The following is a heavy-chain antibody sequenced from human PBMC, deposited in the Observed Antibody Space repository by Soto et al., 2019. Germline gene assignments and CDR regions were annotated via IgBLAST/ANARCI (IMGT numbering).Heavy chain of an antibody. Sequence: PGGSLRLFCAASGITFSDYGMHWVRQAPGKGLEWVAGVWKDGSNRYYVDSVKGRFTISRDNSKNTLYLQMNSLRDEDTAVYYCAKVPRGSNFGYYNFWGQGTLVTVSS. V-gene: IGHV3-30*02. CDR3: AKVPRGSNFGYYNF. CDR1: GITFSDYG. J-gene: IGHJ4*02. D-gene: IGHD5-18*01. CDR2: VWKDGSNR.